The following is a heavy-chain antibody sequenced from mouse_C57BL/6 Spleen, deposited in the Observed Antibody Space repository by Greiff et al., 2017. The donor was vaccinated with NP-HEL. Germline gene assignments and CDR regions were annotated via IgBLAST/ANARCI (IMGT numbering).Heavy chain of an antibody. D-gene: IGHD2-3*01. CDR1: GYTFTDYY. CDR2: INPNNGGT. V-gene: IGHV1-26*01. J-gene: IGHJ1*03. CDR3: ARRGLYDGYDWYFDV. Sequence: VQLQQSGPELVKPGASVKISCKASGYTFTDYYMNWVKQSHGKSLEWIGDINPNNGGTSYNQKFKGKATLTVDKSSSTAYMELRSLTSEDSAVYYCARRGLYDGYDWYFDVWGTGTTVTVSS.